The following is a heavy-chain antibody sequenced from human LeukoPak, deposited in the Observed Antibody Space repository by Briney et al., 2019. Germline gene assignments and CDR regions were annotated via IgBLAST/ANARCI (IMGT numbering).Heavy chain of an antibody. Sequence: SQTLSLTCTVSGGSISTYSYSWSWIRQPAGKGLEWIGRIYTSGSTNYNPSLKSRVTISVDTSKNQFSLKLSSVTAADTAVYYCARVGYYDSSGYYYFDYWGQGTLVTVSS. D-gene: IGHD3-22*01. CDR3: ARVGYYDSSGYYYFDY. CDR1: GGSISTYSYS. CDR2: IYTSGST. J-gene: IGHJ4*02. V-gene: IGHV4-61*02.